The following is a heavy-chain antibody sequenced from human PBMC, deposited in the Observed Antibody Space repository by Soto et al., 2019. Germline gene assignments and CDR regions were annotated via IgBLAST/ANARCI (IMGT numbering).Heavy chain of an antibody. CDR2: IYHSGRP. V-gene: IGHV4-30-2*01. CDR3: ARGTVTDAFEY. Sequence: QLQLQESGSGLVKPSQTLSLTCAVSGGSISSGGYSWSWIRPPPGKGLEWIGYIYHSGRPYYNPFLKSVFSISVDRSENQFSLKLGFLTAADTAGYYCARGTVTDAFEYWGQGTLVTVSS. CDR1: GGSISSGGYS. J-gene: IGHJ4*02. D-gene: IGHD4-17*01.